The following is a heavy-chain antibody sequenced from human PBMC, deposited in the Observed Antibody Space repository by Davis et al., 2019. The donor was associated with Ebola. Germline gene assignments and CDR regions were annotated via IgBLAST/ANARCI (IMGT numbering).Heavy chain of an antibody. V-gene: IGHV3-21*01. Sequence: PGGSLRLSCAASGFTFSCYEMNWVRQAPGKGLEWVSSISSSSSYIYYADSVKGRFTISRDNAKNSLYLQMNSLRAEDTAVYYCARDAQWLAFDYWGQGTLVTVSS. CDR3: ARDAQWLAFDY. J-gene: IGHJ4*02. D-gene: IGHD6-19*01. CDR1: GFTFSCYE. CDR2: ISSSSSYI.